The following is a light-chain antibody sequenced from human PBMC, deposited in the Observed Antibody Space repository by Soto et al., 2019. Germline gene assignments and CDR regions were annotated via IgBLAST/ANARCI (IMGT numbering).Light chain of an antibody. Sequence: QSALTQPASVSGPPGQSITISCTGTSSDVGAYDYVSWFQHYPGKAPKLMIYEVTNRPSGVSDRFSGSRSGNTASLTISGLQAEDEADYYCSSYTITNTLVFGSGTKVTVL. CDR2: EVT. CDR3: SSYTITNTLV. V-gene: IGLV2-14*01. CDR1: SSDVGAYDY. J-gene: IGLJ1*01.